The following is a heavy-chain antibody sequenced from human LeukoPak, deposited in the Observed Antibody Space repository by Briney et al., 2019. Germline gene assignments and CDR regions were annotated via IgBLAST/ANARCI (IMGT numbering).Heavy chain of an antibody. V-gene: IGHV3-9*01. CDR3: AKDLTVAATFDGMDV. CDR2: ISWNSGSI. CDR1: GFTFDDYA. Sequence: GGSLRLSCAASGFTFDDYAMHWVRQAPGKGLEWVSGISWNSGSIGYADSVKGRFTISRDNAKNSMYLQMNSLRAEDTALYYCAKDLTVAATFDGMDVWGQGTTVTVSS. D-gene: IGHD2-15*01. J-gene: IGHJ6*02.